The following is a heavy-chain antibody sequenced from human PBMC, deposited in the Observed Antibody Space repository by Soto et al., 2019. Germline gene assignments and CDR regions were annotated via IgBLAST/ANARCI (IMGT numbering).Heavy chain of an antibody. V-gene: IGHV4-39*01. CDR1: GGSISSSSYY. CDR2: IYYSGST. J-gene: IGHJ4*02. D-gene: IGHD6-19*01. Sequence: KTSETLSLTCTVSGGSISSSSYYWGWIRQPPGKGLEWIGSIYYSGSTYYNPSLKSRVTISVDTSKNQFSLKLSSVTAADTAVYYCASRSSGWYWGNFDYWGQGTLVTVSS. CDR3: ASRSSGWYWGNFDY.